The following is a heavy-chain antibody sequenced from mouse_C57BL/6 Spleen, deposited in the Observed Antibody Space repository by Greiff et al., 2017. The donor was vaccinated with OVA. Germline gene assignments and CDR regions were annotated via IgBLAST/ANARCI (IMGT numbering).Heavy chain of an antibody. V-gene: IGHV5-4*01. CDR3: ARDAMDY. CDR1: GFTFSSYA. J-gene: IGHJ4*01. CDR2: ISDGGSYT. Sequence: EVHLVESGGGLVKPGGSLKLSCAASGFTFSSYAMSWVRQTPEKRLEWVATISDGGSYTNYPDNVKGRFTISRDTAKNNLYLQMSHLKSEDTAMYYCARDAMDYWGQGTSVTVSS.